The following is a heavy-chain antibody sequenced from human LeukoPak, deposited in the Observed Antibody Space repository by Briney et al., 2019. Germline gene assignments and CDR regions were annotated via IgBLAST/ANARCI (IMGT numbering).Heavy chain of an antibody. V-gene: IGHV4-4*07. J-gene: IGHJ4*02. D-gene: IGHD3-10*01. Sequence: SETLSLTCTVSGGSIKTYHWSWIRQPAGKGLEWIGRISDRGSTNYNPSLKSRVTMSVDASKNQFSLKLISVTAADTAVYYCARGPTDYGAGTEFEHWGQGTLVIVSS. CDR3: ARGPTDYGAGTEFEH. CDR2: ISDRGST. CDR1: GGSIKTYH.